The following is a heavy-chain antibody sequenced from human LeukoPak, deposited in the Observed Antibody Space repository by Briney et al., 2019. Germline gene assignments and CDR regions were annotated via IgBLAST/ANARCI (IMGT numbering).Heavy chain of an antibody. V-gene: IGHV1-2*02. CDR3: AREGIAVAGYYYYGMDV. CDR2: INPNSGGT. CDR1: GYTFTGYY. Sequence: ASVKVSCKASGYTFTGYYMHWVRQAPGQGLEWMGWINPNSGGTNYAQKFQGRVTMTRDTSISTAHMVLSRLRSDDTAVYYCAREGIAVAGYYYYGMDVWGQGTTVTVSS. J-gene: IGHJ6*02. D-gene: IGHD6-19*01.